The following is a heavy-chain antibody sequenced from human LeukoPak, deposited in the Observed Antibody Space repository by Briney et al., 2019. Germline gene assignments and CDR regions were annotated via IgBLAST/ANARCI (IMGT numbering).Heavy chain of an antibody. V-gene: IGHV3-43D*03. D-gene: IGHD6-19*01. Sequence: GGSLRLSCAASGFTFDDYAMHWVRQAPGKGLEWVSLISWDGGSTYYADSVKGRFTISRDNSKNSLYLQMNSLRAEDTAVYYCARDRWVGSGWPYNWFDPWGQGTLVTVSS. CDR3: ARDRWVGSGWPYNWFDP. CDR1: GFTFDDYA. J-gene: IGHJ5*02. CDR2: ISWDGGST.